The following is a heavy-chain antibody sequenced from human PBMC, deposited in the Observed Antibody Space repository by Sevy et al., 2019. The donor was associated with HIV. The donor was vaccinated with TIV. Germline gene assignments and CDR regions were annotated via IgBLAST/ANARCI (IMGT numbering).Heavy chain of an antibody. CDR3: AKDRAVLVGDAFDL. D-gene: IGHD2-15*01. V-gene: IGHV3-23*01. Sequence: GGSLRLSCAASEITLSNYAMIWVRQAPGRGLEWVSAISGSGGSTYYADSVKGRFTISRDNSKNTLSLQMHSLRVEDTAVYYCAKDRAVLVGDAFDLWGQRTMVTVSS. CDR2: ISGSGGST. CDR1: EITLSNYA. J-gene: IGHJ3*01.